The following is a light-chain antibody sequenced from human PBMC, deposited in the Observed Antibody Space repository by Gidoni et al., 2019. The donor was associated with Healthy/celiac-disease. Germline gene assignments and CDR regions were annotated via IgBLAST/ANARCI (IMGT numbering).Light chain of an antibody. CDR3: KKYNNWPRT. V-gene: IGKV3-15*01. CDR1: QSVSSN. CDR2: GAS. J-gene: IGKJ2*01. Sequence: EIFMTQSPATLSVSPGERATLSCRASQSVSSNLAWYQQKPGQAPRLLIYGASNRATGIPARFSGSGSGTEFTLNISSLQSEDFAVYYCKKYNNWPRTFGQGTKLEIK.